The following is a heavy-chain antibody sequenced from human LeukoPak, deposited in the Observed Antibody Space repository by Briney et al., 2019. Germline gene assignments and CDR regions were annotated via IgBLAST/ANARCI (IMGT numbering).Heavy chain of an antibody. CDR3: ARHWETSSWYVDY. CDR1: GGSTSSYY. V-gene: IGHV4-59*08. D-gene: IGHD6-13*01. CDR2: ISYSGST. Sequence: SETLSLTCTVSGGSTSSYYWSWIRQPPGKGLEWIGYISYSGSTNYNPSLKSRVTISVDTSKNQLSLKLSSVTAADTAVYYCARHWETSSWYVDYWGQGTRVTVSS. J-gene: IGHJ4*02.